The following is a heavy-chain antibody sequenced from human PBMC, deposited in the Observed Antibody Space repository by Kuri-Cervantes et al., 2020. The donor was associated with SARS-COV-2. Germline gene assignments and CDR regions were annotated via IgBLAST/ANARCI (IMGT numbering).Heavy chain of an antibody. CDR1: GFTFSSYG. V-gene: IGHV3-30*02. Sequence: GESLKISCAASGFTFSSYGMHWVRQAPGKGLEWVAFIRYDGNNKYYADSVKGRFTNSRDNAKNSLFLQMNSLRADDTAVYYCARAVGSSSAGDYSMDVWGKGTTVTVSS. CDR2: IRYDGNNK. CDR3: ARAVGSSSAGDYSMDV. J-gene: IGHJ6*03. D-gene: IGHD6-6*01.